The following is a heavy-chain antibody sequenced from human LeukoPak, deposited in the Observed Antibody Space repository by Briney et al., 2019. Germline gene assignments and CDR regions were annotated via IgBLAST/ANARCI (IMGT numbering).Heavy chain of an antibody. J-gene: IGHJ3*01. V-gene: IGHV3-48*01. CDR2: IGSTGSPT. CDR1: GFTFSSHS. Sequence: GGSLRLSCEASGFTFSSHSMIWVRQAPGKRLEWVSYIGSTGSPTHYADFVKGRFTISRDNAKNSLYLQMNSLTVGDTAVYYCAKDQVPYCTEECYGAIDAWGQGTVVTVSS. D-gene: IGHD2-8*02. CDR3: AKDQVPYCTEECYGAIDA.